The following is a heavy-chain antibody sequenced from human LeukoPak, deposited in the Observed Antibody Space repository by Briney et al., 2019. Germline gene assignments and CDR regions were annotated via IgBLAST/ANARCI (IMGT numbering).Heavy chain of an antibody. D-gene: IGHD3-10*01. Sequence: GESLKISCKGSGYSFTSYWIGWVRQMPGKGLEWMGIIYPPDSDTKYSPSFQGQVTISVDKSITTAYLQWSNLRASDTAMYYCARHLEMVPDYWGQGTLVTVSS. CDR1: GYSFTSYW. CDR3: ARHLEMVPDY. J-gene: IGHJ4*02. V-gene: IGHV5-51*01. CDR2: IYPPDSDT.